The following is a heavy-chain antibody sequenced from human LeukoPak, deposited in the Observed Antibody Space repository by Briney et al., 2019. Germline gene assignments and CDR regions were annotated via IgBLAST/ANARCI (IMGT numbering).Heavy chain of an antibody. CDR1: DYTFSTYG. Sequence: GASVKVSCKASDYTFSTYGINWVRQAPGQGLEWMVWVSTYNGNTNYAQKFQGRITLTTDTSTSTAYLELRSLRSDDTAVYYCARARGYRGAFDYWGQGTLVTVSS. V-gene: IGHV1-18*01. J-gene: IGHJ4*02. D-gene: IGHD5-18*01. CDR2: VSTYNGNT. CDR3: ARARGYRGAFDY.